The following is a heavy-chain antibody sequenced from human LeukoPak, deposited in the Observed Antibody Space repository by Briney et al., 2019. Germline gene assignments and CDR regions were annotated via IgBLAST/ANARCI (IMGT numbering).Heavy chain of an antibody. J-gene: IGHJ4*02. V-gene: IGHV4-34*01. Sequence: SETLSLTCAVYGGSFSGYYWSWIRQPPGEGLEWIGEINHSGSTNYNPSLKSRVTISVDTSKNQFSLKLSSVTAADTAVYYCASCRGHDYVWGSYRSRYYFDYWGQGTLVTVSS. CDR2: INHSGST. CDR3: ASCRGHDYVWGSYRSRYYFDY. CDR1: GGSFSGYY. D-gene: IGHD3-16*02.